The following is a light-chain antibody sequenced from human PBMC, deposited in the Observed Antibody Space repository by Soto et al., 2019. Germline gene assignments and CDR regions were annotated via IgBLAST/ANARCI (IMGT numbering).Light chain of an antibody. Sequence: EIVLTQSPGTLSLSPGERATLSCRASQSVSSSYLAWYQQKPGQAPRLLIYGASSRATGIPDRFSGSGSGTDITLTISRLEPDDFAVYYCQQYGSSGTFGQRTKLEIK. CDR2: GAS. CDR3: QQYGSSGT. CDR1: QSVSSSY. V-gene: IGKV3-20*01. J-gene: IGKJ2*01.